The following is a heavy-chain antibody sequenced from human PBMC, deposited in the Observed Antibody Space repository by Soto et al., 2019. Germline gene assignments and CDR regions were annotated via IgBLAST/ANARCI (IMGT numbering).Heavy chain of an antibody. V-gene: IGHV3-48*01. D-gene: IGHD2-15*01. CDR1: GFTFSSFN. CDR3: ARVGAGRYDAFDI. J-gene: IGHJ3*02. Sequence: GGSLRLSCAASGFTFSSFNMNWVRQTPGKGLEWVSYIGGGSSTIYYADSVKGRFTISRDNAKNSLFLQMNSLRAEDTAVYYCARVGAGRYDAFDIWGQGTMVTVSS. CDR2: IGGGSSTI.